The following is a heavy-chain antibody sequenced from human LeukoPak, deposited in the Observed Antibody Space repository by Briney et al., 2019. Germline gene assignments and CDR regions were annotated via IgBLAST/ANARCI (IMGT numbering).Heavy chain of an antibody. V-gene: IGHV3-23*01. J-gene: IGHJ2*01. CDR1: GFSLRNKA. CDR2: ISTSGGST. CDR3: AKDAGAPGTSDWHFGL. Sequence: GGSLRLSCTASGFSLRNKAMTWFRQAPAKGLEWVAAISTSGGSTSYADSVKGRFTISRDVSKSTLSLQMYSLRNEDTATYHCAKDAGAPGTSDWHFGLWGRGTLVTVSS. D-gene: IGHD3-10*01.